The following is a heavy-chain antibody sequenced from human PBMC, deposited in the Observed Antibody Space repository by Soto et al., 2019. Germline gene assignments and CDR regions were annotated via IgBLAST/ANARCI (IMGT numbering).Heavy chain of an antibody. CDR3: ARGRNTGYDYSYYYGMDV. V-gene: IGHV3-30-3*01. J-gene: IGHJ6*02. CDR2: ISYEGSNK. Sequence: PGGSLRLSCAASGFTFSPHAMHWVRQGPGKGLEWVAVISYEGSNKYYADSVKGRFTISRDNSKNTLYLQMNSLRAEDTAVYYCARGRNTGYDYSYYYGMDVWGQGTTVTVSS. D-gene: IGHD5-18*01. CDR1: GFTFSPHA.